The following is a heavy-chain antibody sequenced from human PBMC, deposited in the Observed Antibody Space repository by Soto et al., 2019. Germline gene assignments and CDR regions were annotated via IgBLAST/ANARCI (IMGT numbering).Heavy chain of an antibody. J-gene: IGHJ4*02. Sequence: SETLSLTCTVSGGSISSYYWSWIRQPPGKGLEWIGYIYYSGSTNYNPSLKSRVTISVDTSKNQFSLKLSSVTAADTAVYYCGRVVGGRNFDYWGQGTLVTVSS. CDR2: IYYSGST. CDR3: GRVVGGRNFDY. D-gene: IGHD1-26*01. V-gene: IGHV4-59*12. CDR1: GGSISSYY.